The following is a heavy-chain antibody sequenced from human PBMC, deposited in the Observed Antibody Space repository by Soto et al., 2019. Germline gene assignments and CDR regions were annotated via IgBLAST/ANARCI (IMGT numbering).Heavy chain of an antibody. CDR3: ARHDSSGYYYVGYYFDY. D-gene: IGHD3-22*01. CDR1: GGSFSGYY. Sequence: KPSETLSLTCAVYGGSFSGYYWSWIRQPPGKGLEWIGEINHSGSTNYNPSLKSRVTISVDTSKNQFSLKLSSVTAADTAVYYCARHDSSGYYYVGYYFDYWGQGTLVTVSS. V-gene: IGHV4-34*01. CDR2: INHSGST. J-gene: IGHJ4*02.